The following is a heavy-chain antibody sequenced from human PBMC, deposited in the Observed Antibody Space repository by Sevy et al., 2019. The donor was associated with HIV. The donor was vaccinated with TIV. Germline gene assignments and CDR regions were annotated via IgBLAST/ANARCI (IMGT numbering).Heavy chain of an antibody. Sequence: GGSLRPSCAASRFTFSSYGMHWVRQAPGKGLEWVAVISYDGSNKYADSVKGRFTISRDNSKNTLYLQMNSLRPEDTAVYSCAKAQDGSGYSAYGMDVWGQGTTVTVSS. D-gene: IGHD3-22*01. J-gene: IGHJ6*02. CDR2: ISYDGSNK. V-gene: IGHV3-30*18. CDR3: AKAQDGSGYSAYGMDV. CDR1: RFTFSSYG.